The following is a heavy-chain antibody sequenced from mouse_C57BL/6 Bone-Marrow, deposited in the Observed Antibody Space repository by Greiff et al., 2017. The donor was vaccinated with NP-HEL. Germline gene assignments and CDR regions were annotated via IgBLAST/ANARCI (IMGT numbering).Heavy chain of an antibody. D-gene: IGHD2-4*01. CDR3: AKGGRLRGLGPFAY. CDR1: GYTFTSYW. CDR2: IYPGSGST. V-gene: IGHV1-55*01. Sequence: QVQLQQPGAELVKPGASVKMSCKASGYTFTSYWITWVKQRPGQGLEWIGDIYPGSGSTNYNEKFKGKATLTVDTSSSTAYMQLSSLTSEDAAVYECAKGGRLRGLGPFAYWGKGTLVTVSA. J-gene: IGHJ3*01.